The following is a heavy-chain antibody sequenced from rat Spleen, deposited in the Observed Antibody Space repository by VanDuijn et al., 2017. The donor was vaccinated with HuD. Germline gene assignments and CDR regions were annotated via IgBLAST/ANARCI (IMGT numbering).Heavy chain of an antibody. CDR2: INSAGST. J-gene: IGHJ4*01. Sequence: VQLQESGPGLVKPSQSLSLTCSVTGFSIASGFGWSWIRKFPGNKLEWMGYINSAGSTNYNPSLKSRISITRDTSKNQFFLQMNSLRSEDTATYYCVKEANYGGLMYVWGQGASVTVSS. CDR3: VKEANYGGLMYV. CDR1: GFSIASGFG. D-gene: IGHD1-11*01. V-gene: IGHV3-3*01.